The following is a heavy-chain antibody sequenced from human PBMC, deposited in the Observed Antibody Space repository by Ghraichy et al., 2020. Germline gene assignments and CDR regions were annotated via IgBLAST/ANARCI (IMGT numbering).Heavy chain of an antibody. CDR3: ARGSVAGPFDY. D-gene: IGHD6-19*01. V-gene: IGHV4-30-2*01. J-gene: IGHJ4*02. Sequence: SETLSLTCAVSGGSISSGGYSWSWIRQPPGKGLEWIGYIYHSGSTYYNPSLKSRVTISVDRSKSQFSLKLSSVTAADTAVYYCARGSVAGPFDYWGQGTLVTVSS. CDR1: GGSISSGGYS. CDR2: IYHSGST.